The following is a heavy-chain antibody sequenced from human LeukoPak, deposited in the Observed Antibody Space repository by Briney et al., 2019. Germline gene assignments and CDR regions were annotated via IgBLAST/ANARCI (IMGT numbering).Heavy chain of an antibody. CDR3: ARLHYGGNYGYYYYYMDV. CDR2: IRYDGSNK. J-gene: IGHJ6*03. V-gene: IGHV3-30*02. D-gene: IGHD4-23*01. Sequence: GGSLRLSCAASGFTFSTYGMHWVRQAPGKGLEWVAFIRYDGSNKYYADSVKGRVTISRDNSKNTLYLQMNSLRAEDTAVYYCARLHYGGNYGYYYYYMDVWGKGTTVTISS. CDR1: GFTFSTYG.